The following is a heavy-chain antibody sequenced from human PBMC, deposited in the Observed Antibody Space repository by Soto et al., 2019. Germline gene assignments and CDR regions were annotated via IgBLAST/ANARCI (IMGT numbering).Heavy chain of an antibody. D-gene: IGHD3-10*01. J-gene: IGHJ4*02. CDR3: ARQGVSGRYFYGSLQYYFDY. V-gene: IGHV5-51*01. CDR2: IYPGDSYT. CDR1: GYSFTTYW. Sequence: EVQLVQSGAEVKKPGESLKISCNGSGYSFTTYWIGWVRQMRGKGLEWMGIIYPGDSYTTYSPSFQGQITISADESTNTAYIQWSSLKASDTAMYYCARQGVSGRYFYGSLQYYFDYWGQGTRVTVSS.